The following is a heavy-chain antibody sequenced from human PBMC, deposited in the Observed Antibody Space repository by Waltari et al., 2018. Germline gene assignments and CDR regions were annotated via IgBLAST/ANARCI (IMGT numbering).Heavy chain of an antibody. D-gene: IGHD4-17*01. V-gene: IGHV5-51*03. CDR1: GYSFTRSW. CDR3: ARPGSTVTTFVDY. CDR2: IYPGDSDT. Sequence: EVQLVQSGAEVTKPGESLKISCKGSGYSFTRSWTGWVGQMPGKGLEWMGIIYPGDSDTRYSPSFQGQVTISADKSISTAYLQWSSLKASDTAMYYCARPGSTVTTFVDYWGQGTLVTVSS. J-gene: IGHJ4*02.